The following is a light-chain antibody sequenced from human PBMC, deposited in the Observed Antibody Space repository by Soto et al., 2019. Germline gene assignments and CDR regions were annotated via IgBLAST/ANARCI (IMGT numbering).Light chain of an antibody. CDR2: AAS. CDR3: QQSYSTVT. V-gene: IGKV1-39*01. Sequence: DIQMTQSPSSLSASVGDRVTITCRASQSISSYLNWYQQKPGKAPKLLIYAASSLQSGVPSRFSGSGSGTDFNLTISSLQPEDFATYYCQQSYSTVTFGPGTKVDIK. CDR1: QSISSY. J-gene: IGKJ3*01.